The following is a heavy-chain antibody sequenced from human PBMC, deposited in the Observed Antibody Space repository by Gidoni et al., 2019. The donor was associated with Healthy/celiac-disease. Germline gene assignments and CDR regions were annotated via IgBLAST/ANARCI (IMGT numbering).Heavy chain of an antibody. D-gene: IGHD5-12*01. J-gene: IGHJ6*02. Sequence: QVQLVQSGAEVKKPGASVKVSCKASGYTFTSYGISWVRQAPGQGLEWMGWISAYNGNTNYAQKLQGRVTMTTDTSTSTAYMELRSLRSDDTAVYYCASSRSSGYESDYYYYYGMDVWGQGTTVTVSS. CDR3: ASSRSSGYESDYYYYYGMDV. CDR2: ISAYNGNT. CDR1: GYTFTSYG. V-gene: IGHV1-18*01.